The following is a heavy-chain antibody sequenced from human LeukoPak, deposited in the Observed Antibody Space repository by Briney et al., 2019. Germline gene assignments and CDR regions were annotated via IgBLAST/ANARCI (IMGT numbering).Heavy chain of an antibody. D-gene: IGHD1-26*01. CDR1: GYTFNSYE. Sequence: EASVKVSCKPSGYTFNSYEINWVRQATGQGPEWMGWMNPNSGSAGYAQKFQGRVTMTRNTSISTAYMELSSLRSEDTAVYYCARHHVGHTSYYYYGMDVWGQGTTVTVSS. J-gene: IGHJ6*02. V-gene: IGHV1-8*01. CDR3: ARHHVGHTSYYYYGMDV. CDR2: MNPNSGSA.